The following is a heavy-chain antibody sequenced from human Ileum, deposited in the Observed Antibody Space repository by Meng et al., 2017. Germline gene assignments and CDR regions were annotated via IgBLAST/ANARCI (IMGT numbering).Heavy chain of an antibody. CDR1: GGAFDGYY. CDR2: INHSGST. Sequence: QGQLHRWGQGRLKLSGPLSRSGAGIGGAFDGYYWTWIRQSPGKGLEWIGEINHSGSTNFNPSLKSRVTMSVDTSKKQFSLNLTSVTAADTAMYYCVRGLLVPNAIRTEYFPLWGQGTLVTVSS. D-gene: IGHD2-2*02. V-gene: IGHV4-34*01. J-gene: IGHJ1*01. CDR3: VRGLLVPNAIRTEYFPL.